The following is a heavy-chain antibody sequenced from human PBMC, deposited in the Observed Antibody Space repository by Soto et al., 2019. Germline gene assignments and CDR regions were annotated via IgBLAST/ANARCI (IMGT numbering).Heavy chain of an antibody. Sequence: EVQVVESGGGLVQPGGSLRLSCAASGFIFSNYWMSWVRQAPGKGLEWVANIEQDGSEKHYVDSVKGRFTISRDNADNSLYLQMNSLRAEDTAVYYCAKNNLYCSSTNCFVFDYWGQGTLVTVSS. D-gene: IGHD2-2*01. CDR2: IEQDGSEK. V-gene: IGHV3-7*01. J-gene: IGHJ4*02. CDR1: GFIFSNYW. CDR3: AKNNLYCSSTNCFVFDY.